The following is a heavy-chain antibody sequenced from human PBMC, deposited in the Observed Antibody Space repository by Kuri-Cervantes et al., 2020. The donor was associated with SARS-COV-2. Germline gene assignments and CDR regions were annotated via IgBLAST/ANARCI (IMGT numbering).Heavy chain of an antibody. CDR2: VSWNGSRT. D-gene: IGHD3-16*02. V-gene: IGHV3-19*01. Sequence: GGSLRLSCAASGFTFSNSDMNWVRQAPGKGLEWVSGVSWNGSRTHYADSVKGRFIISRDNSRNFLYQQMNSLRPEDMAVYYCATYRDKYETRHFEFWGHETLVTVSS. CDR1: GFTFSNSD. CDR3: ATYRDKYETRHFEF. J-gene: IGHJ4*01.